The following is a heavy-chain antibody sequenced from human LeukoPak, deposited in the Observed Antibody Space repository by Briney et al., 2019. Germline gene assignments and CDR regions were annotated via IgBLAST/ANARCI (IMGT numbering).Heavy chain of an antibody. Sequence: GGSLRLSCGASGFTFSNYAMHWVRQAPGKGLEWVSVLSSSGDTTNYADSVKGRFTISRDTSKNTLYLQMNSLRAEDTALYYCAKGISGTSYSSLDHWGQGALVTVSS. D-gene: IGHD2-15*01. CDR2: LSSSGDTT. CDR3: AKGISGTSYSSLDH. CDR1: GFTFSNYA. V-gene: IGHV3-23*01. J-gene: IGHJ4*02.